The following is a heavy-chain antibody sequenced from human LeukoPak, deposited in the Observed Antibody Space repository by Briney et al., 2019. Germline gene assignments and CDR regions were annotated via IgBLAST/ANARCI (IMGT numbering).Heavy chain of an antibody. CDR1: GYTFTSYG. CDR2: ISAYNGNT. CDR3: ARSPTGFGGVIVLYYFDY. J-gene: IGHJ4*02. V-gene: IGHV1-18*01. D-gene: IGHD3-16*02. Sequence: VASVKVSCKASGYTFTSYGISWVRQAPGQGLEWMGWISAYNGNTNYAQKLQGRVTMTTDTSTSTAYMELRSLRSDDTAVYYCARSPTGFGGVIVLYYFDYWGQGTLVTVSS.